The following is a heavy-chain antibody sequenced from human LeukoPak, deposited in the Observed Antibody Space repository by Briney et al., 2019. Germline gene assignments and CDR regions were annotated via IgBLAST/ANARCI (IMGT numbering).Heavy chain of an antibody. J-gene: IGHJ5*02. CDR2: INHSGST. V-gene: IGHV4-34*01. CDR3: ARDGPMIVVVPAARFTDP. CDR1: GGPFSGYY. D-gene: IGHD2-2*01. Sequence: SETLSLTCAVYGGPFSGYYWSWIRQPPGKGLEWIGEINHSGSTNYNPSLKSRVTISVDTSKNQFSLKLSSVTAADTAVYYCARDGPMIVVVPAARFTDPWGQGTLVTVSS.